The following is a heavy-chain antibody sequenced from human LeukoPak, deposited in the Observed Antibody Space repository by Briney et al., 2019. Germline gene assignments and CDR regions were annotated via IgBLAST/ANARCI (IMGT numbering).Heavy chain of an antibody. CDR2: IYPSDSDT. Sequence: TGESLKISCKASGDTFINHWIAWVRQMPGKGLEWMGIIYPSDSDTRYSPSFEGQVTISADTSISTAYLQWSSLKASDTAMYYCARRGYSYGRGVFLMNWFDPWGQGTLVTVSS. J-gene: IGHJ5*02. V-gene: IGHV5-51*01. D-gene: IGHD5-18*01. CDR3: ARRGYSYGRGVFLMNWFDP. CDR1: GDTFINHW.